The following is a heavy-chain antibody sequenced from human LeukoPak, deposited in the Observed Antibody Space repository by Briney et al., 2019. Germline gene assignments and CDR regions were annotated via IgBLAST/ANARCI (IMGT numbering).Heavy chain of an antibody. V-gene: IGHV3-48*02. Sequence: PGGSLRLSCAASGFTFSSYSMNWVRQAPGKGLEWVSYITSSSSTIYYADSVKGRFTISRDNAKNSLYLQMNSLRDEDTAVHYCARVRYSSGWYVDYWGQGTLVTVSS. D-gene: IGHD6-19*01. CDR1: GFTFSSYS. CDR2: ITSSSSTI. J-gene: IGHJ4*02. CDR3: ARVRYSSGWYVDY.